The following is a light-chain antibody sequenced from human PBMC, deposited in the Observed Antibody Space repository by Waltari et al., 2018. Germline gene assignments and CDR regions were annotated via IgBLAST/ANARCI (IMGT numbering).Light chain of an antibody. V-gene: IGLV3-19*01. Sequence: SSELTQDPAVSVALGQTVRFTCQGDSLRTSYASWYQLKPGQAPVVVIYGKDKRPSGIPDRISGYSSRTTSSLTITGAQAEDEADYYCSSRNGRANEVVFAGGTKVTVL. CDR2: GKD. CDR1: SLRTSY. CDR3: SSRNGRANEVV. J-gene: IGLJ3*02.